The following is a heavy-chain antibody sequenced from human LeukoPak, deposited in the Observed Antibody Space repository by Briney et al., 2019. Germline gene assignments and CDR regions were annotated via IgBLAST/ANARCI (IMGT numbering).Heavy chain of an antibody. CDR1: GGSISSSSYY. D-gene: IGHD6-19*01. V-gene: IGHV4-39*07. CDR3: ARRTYSSGRTFDY. Sequence: PSETLSLTCTVSGGSISSSSYYWGWIRQPPGKGLEWIGSIYYSGSTYYNPSLKSRVTISVDTSKNQFSLKLSSVTAADTAVYYCARRTYSSGRTFDYWGQGTLVTVSS. J-gene: IGHJ4*02. CDR2: IYYSGST.